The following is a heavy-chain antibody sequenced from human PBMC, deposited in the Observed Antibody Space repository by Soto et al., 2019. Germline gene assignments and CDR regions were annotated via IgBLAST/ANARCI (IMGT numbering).Heavy chain of an antibody. CDR2: VKSTSGGGTT. CDR3: ATDPKGGIAGAGIAFDI. D-gene: IGHD6-13*01. Sequence: PGGSLRLSCAASGFTFTNAWMSWVRQAPGRGLEWVGRVKSTSGGGTTHYAAPVKDRFTISRDDSKNTLYLQMNSLITEDTAVYYCATDPKGGIAGAGIAFDIWGQGTMVTVSS. V-gene: IGHV3-15*06. J-gene: IGHJ3*02. CDR1: GFTFTNAW.